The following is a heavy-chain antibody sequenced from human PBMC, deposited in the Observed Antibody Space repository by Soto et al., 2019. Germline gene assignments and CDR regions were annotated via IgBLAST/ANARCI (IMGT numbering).Heavy chain of an antibody. D-gene: IGHD4-4*01. CDR1: GYTLTELS. CDR3: ATLPSYDYSRDTLWY. V-gene: IGHV1-24*01. Sequence: ASVKVSCKVSGYTLTELSMHWVRQAPGKGLEWMGGFDPEDGETIYAQKFQGRVTMTEDTSTDTAYMELSSLRSEDTAVYYCATLPSYDYSRDTLWYWGQGTLVTVSS. J-gene: IGHJ4*02. CDR2: FDPEDGET.